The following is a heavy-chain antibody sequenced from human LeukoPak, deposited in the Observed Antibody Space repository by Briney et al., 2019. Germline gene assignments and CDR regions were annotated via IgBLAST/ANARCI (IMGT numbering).Heavy chain of an antibody. D-gene: IGHD3-22*01. Sequence: PGGSLRLSCAASGFTFSNYEMNWVRQAPGKGLEWVSYISSSANTIYYADSVKGRLTISRDNAKNSLYLQMNSLRAEDTAVYYCARLTYYYDSSGYSGGWGQGTLVTVSS. CDR1: GFTFSNYE. CDR2: ISSSANTI. CDR3: ARLTYYYDSSGYSGG. V-gene: IGHV3-48*03. J-gene: IGHJ4*02.